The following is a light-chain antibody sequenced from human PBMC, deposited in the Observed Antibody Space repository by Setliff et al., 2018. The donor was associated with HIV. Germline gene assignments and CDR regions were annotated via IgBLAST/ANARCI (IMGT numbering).Light chain of an antibody. J-gene: IGKJ1*01. CDR1: QSVDGY. CDR2: GTS. Sequence: EIVMTQSPDTLSVSPGGRATLSCRASQSVDGYLAWYQQKPGQAPRLLIYGTSTRATGIPTRFSGSGAGTDFTLTIIGLQAEDFAIYYCQQYANWPHTSGQWTKVDIK. CDR3: QQYANWPHT. V-gene: IGKV3-15*01.